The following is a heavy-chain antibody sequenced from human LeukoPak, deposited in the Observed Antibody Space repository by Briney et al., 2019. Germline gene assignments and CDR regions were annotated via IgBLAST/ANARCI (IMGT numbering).Heavy chain of an antibody. CDR3: ARDGVVVVAATLGYYYGMDV. CDR1: GFTFSSYG. D-gene: IGHD2-15*01. J-gene: IGHJ6*02. V-gene: IGHV3-33*08. Sequence: PGGSLSLSCAASGFTFSSYGMHWVRQAPGKGLGWVAVIWYGGGNKYYADSVKGRFTISRDNAKNSLYLQMNSLRAEDTAVYYCARDGVVVVAATLGYYYGMDVWGQGTTVTVSS. CDR2: IWYGGGNK.